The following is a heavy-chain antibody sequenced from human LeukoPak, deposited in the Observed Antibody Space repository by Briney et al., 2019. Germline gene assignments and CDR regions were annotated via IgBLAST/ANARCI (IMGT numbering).Heavy chain of an antibody. D-gene: IGHD6-19*01. Sequence: PGGSLRLSCAASGFTFSSYWMSWVRQAPGKGLERVANIKQDGSEKYYVDSVKGRFTISRDNAKNSLYLQMNSLRAEDTAVYYCAAYSSGWSTKDYWGQGTLVTVSS. CDR2: IKQDGSEK. CDR1: GFTFSSYW. J-gene: IGHJ4*02. V-gene: IGHV3-7*03. CDR3: AAYSSGWSTKDY.